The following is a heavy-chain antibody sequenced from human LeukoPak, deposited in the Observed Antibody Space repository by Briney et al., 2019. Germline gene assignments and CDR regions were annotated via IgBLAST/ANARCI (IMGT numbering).Heavy chain of an antibody. D-gene: IGHD4/OR15-4a*01. Sequence: ASVKVSCKASGYTFTSYGISWVRQAPGQGLEWMGRIIPILGIANYAQKFQGRVTITADKSTSTAYMELSSLRSEDTAVYYCKGAPTDAFDIWGQGTMVTVSS. V-gene: IGHV1-69*04. CDR3: KGAPTDAFDI. J-gene: IGHJ3*02. CDR2: IIPILGIA. CDR1: GYTFTSYG.